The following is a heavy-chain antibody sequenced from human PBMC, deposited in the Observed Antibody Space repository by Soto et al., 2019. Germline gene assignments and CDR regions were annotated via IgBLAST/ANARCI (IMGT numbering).Heavy chain of an antibody. CDR2: IAGSGISS. CDR3: AKDLSSGVLRNWFDP. D-gene: IGHD6-19*01. J-gene: IGHJ5*02. V-gene: IGHV3-23*05. Sequence: LRLSCEASGFTFSSYAMTWVRQAPGKGLEWVASIAGSGISSFYADSMEGRFTISRDNSNNTLYLQMSGLRAEDTAVYYCAKDLSSGVLRNWFDPWGQGTLVTVSS. CDR1: GFTFSSYA.